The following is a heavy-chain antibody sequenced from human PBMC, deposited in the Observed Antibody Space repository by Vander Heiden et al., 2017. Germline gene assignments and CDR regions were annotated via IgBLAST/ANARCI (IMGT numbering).Heavy chain of an antibody. Sequence: QVQLVQSGAAVKKRGASVQVSCTASGYPFTGYYMHWVRQAPGQGLEWMGRINPNSGGTNYAKKFQGRVTMTRDTSISTAYMELSRLRSDDTAVYYCASRTCGGDCYDAFDIWGQGTMVTVSS. CDR2: INPNSGGT. D-gene: IGHD2-21*02. CDR3: ASRTCGGDCYDAFDI. J-gene: IGHJ3*02. V-gene: IGHV1-2*06. CDR1: GYPFTGYY.